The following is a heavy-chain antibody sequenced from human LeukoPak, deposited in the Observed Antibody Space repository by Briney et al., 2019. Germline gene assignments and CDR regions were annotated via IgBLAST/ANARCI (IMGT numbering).Heavy chain of an antibody. J-gene: IGHJ6*03. CDR3: AVFYSVAGTGYYYYYMDV. V-gene: IGHV4-61*02. D-gene: IGHD6-19*01. CDR2: IYTSGST. Sequence: SQTLSLTCSVSGGSISSGSFYWSWIRQPAGKGLEWIGRIYTSGSTNYNPSLKSRVTISVDTSKNQFSLKLSSVTAADTAVYYCAVFYSVAGTGYYYYYMDVWGKGTTVTVSS. CDR1: GGSISSGSFY.